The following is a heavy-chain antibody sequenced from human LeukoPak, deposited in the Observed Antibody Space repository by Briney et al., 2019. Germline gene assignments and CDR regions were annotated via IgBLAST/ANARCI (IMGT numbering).Heavy chain of an antibody. CDR1: GFTFSKNW. J-gene: IGHJ3*02. D-gene: IGHD1-26*01. V-gene: IGHV3-74*01. Sequence: GGSLRLSCAASGFTFSKNWLHWVRQAPGKGLVWVSRISPDDKSTSYADSVKGRFTISRDDAKKTLYLQMNSLRAEDTAVYYCLTILETTIDAFDIWGQGAMVTVSS. CDR2: ISPDDKST. CDR3: LTILETTIDAFDI.